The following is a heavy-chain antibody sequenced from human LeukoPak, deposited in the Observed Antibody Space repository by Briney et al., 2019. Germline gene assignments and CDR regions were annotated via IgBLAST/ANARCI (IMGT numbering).Heavy chain of an antibody. Sequence: GGSLRLSCAASRFTFSSYNMNWVRQAPGKGLEWVSSISSSGNYIYYADSVKGRFTISRDNAKNSLCLQLNSLRAEDTAVYYCARDSIQQQLVLEDRGYPYYFEHWGQGTLVTVSS. V-gene: IGHV3-21*01. D-gene: IGHD6-13*01. CDR1: RFTFSSYN. CDR2: ISSSGNYI. J-gene: IGHJ4*02. CDR3: ARDSIQQQLVLEDRGYPYYFEH.